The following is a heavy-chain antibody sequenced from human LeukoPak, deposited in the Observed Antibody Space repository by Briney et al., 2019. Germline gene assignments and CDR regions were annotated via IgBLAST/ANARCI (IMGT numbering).Heavy chain of an antibody. J-gene: IGHJ6*02. CDR1: GFTFRDYA. V-gene: IGHV3-30-3*01. D-gene: IGHD1-26*01. CDR2: LSFDVTNR. CDR3: ARDSGSFLSRAAYHSYGMDV. Sequence: PGRSLRLSCAASGFTFRDYAMHWVRQSPGKGLKSVAVLSFDVTNRNYVDSVKGRFTISRDTSKNTLYLEMNSLRPEDTAVYYCARDSGSFLSRAAYHSYGMDVWGQGTTVTVSS.